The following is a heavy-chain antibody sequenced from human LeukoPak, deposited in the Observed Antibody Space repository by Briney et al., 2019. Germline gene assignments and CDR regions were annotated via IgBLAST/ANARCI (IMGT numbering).Heavy chain of an antibody. Sequence: SEXLXXXCAVYGGSFSGYYWXWIRQPPGKGLEWIGEINHSGSTNYNPSLTSRVTISVDTSKNQFSLKLRSVTAADTAVYYCARAPRRPAPFDYWGQGTLVTVSS. V-gene: IGHV4-34*01. J-gene: IGHJ4*02. CDR3: ARAPRRPAPFDY. CDR2: INHSGST. CDR1: GGSFSGYY.